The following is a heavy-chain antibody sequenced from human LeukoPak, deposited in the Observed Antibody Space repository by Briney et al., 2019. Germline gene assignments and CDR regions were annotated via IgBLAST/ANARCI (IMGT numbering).Heavy chain of an antibody. CDR1: AYSISDGYF. V-gene: IGHV4-38-2*01. J-gene: IGHJ4*02. CDR2: IYHSGST. Sequence: PSETLSLTCAAYAYSISDGYFWAWIRQPPGKGLEWIGSIYHSGSTYYSPSLKSRVTISVDTSKNQFSLKLNSVTAADTAVYYCARGVIAVAQFDYWGKGTLVTVSS. CDR3: ARGVIAVAQFDY. D-gene: IGHD6-19*01.